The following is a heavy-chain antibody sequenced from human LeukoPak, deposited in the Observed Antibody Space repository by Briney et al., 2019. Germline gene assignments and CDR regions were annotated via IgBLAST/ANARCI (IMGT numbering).Heavy chain of an antibody. Sequence: GGSLRLSCAASGFTFSSYDMHWVRQATGKGLEWVSAIGTAGDTYYAGSVKGRFTISRDNAKNSLYLQMNSLRAEDTAVYYCARDGVLAGTDPLNYWGQGTLVTVSS. CDR1: GFTFSSYD. V-gene: IGHV3-13*01. CDR2: IGTAGDT. J-gene: IGHJ4*02. CDR3: ARDGVLAGTDPLNY. D-gene: IGHD1-1*01.